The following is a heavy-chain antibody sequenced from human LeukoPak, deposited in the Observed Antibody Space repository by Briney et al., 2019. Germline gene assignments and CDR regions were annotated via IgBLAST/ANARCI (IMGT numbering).Heavy chain of an antibody. V-gene: IGHV3-33*06. CDR2: IWYDGSNK. Sequence: GRSLRLSCAASGFTFSSYGMHWVRQAPGKGLEWVAIIWYDGSNKYYADSVKGRFTISRDNSKNTLHLQMSSLRADDTAIYYCVKDGPGWGQGTLVTVSS. CDR3: VKDGPG. J-gene: IGHJ4*02. CDR1: GFTFSSYG.